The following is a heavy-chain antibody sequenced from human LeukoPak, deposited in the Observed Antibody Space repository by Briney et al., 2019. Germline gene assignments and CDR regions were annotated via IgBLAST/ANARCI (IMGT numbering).Heavy chain of an antibody. CDR1: GGSITNFY. V-gene: IGHV4-59*01. CDR3: ARSPGGGFDI. D-gene: IGHD2-15*01. J-gene: IGHJ3*02. CDR2: IYYSGTT. Sequence: SETLSLTCTVSGGSITNFYGGGIRQSPGKGLELIGYIYYSGTTNYSPSLKSRVSISVDTSKKQFSLKLSSVTAADTAVYYCARSPGGGFDIWGQGTMVTVSS.